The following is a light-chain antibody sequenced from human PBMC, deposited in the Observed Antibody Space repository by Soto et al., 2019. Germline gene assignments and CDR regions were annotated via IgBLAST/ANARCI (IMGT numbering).Light chain of an antibody. J-gene: IGLJ2*01. CDR2: DVR. V-gene: IGLV2-14*01. Sequence: QSALTQPASMSGSPGQSITISCTRTSSAIGGYNYISWYQQLPGKAPKFIIYDVRNRPSGVSNRFSGSRSGNTASLTISGLQAEDEADYYCSSYTSSSTVIFGGGTKLTVL. CDR3: SSYTSSSTVI. CDR1: SSAIGGYNY.